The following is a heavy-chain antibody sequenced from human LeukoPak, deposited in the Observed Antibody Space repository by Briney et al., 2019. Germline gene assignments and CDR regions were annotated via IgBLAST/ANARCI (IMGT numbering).Heavy chain of an antibody. CDR2: INPSGGTT. D-gene: IGHD5-18*01. V-gene: IGHV1-46*01. Sequence: ASVKVSCKASGYTFTSYYMHWVRQAPGQGLEWMGIINPSGGTTSYAQKFQGRVTMTRDTSTSAVYMELSSLRSEDTAVYYCAGGRGTGMVDDFWGQGTLVTVSS. J-gene: IGHJ4*02. CDR1: GYTFTSYY. CDR3: AGGRGTGMVDDF.